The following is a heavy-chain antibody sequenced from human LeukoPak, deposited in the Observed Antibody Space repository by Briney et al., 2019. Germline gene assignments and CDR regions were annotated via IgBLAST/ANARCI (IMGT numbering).Heavy chain of an antibody. J-gene: IGHJ3*02. CDR1: GXTFSAYS. D-gene: IGHD6-19*01. CDR3: ARSVIAVAGYDAFDI. CDR2: ISSRSFTI. Sequence: PGGSLRLSCAASGXTFSAYSMNWVRQAPGKGLDWVSYISSRSFTIYYADSVKGRFTNSRDNAKNSLYLEMNSLRDEDTAVYYCARSVIAVAGYDAFDIWGQGTVVTVSS. V-gene: IGHV3-48*02.